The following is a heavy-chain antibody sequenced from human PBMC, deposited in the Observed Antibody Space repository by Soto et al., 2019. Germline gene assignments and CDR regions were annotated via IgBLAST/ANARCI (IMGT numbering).Heavy chain of an antibody. CDR1: GFTFSSYS. Sequence: GGSLRLSCAASGFTFSSYSMNWVRQAPGKGLEWVSSISSSSSYIYYADSVKGRFTISRDNAKNSLYLQMNSLRAEDTAVYYFARGPRGYCSGGSCYSRWFDPWGQGTLVTVSS. D-gene: IGHD2-15*01. CDR2: ISSSSSYI. J-gene: IGHJ5*02. V-gene: IGHV3-21*01. CDR3: ARGPRGYCSGGSCYSRWFDP.